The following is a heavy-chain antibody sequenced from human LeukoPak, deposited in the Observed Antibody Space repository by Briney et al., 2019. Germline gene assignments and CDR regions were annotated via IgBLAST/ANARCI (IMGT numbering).Heavy chain of an antibody. D-gene: IGHD4-11*01. CDR1: GGSISSYY. J-gene: IGHJ6*03. CDR2: THYSGST. Sequence: SETLSLTCTVSGGSISSYYWSWIRQPPGKGLQWIGCTHYSGSTNYNPSLKNRVTISVDTSKKQFSLKLSCVTAADTAVYYCARYDYSNYVYNMDVWGKGTTVTVSS. CDR3: ARYDYSNYVYNMDV. V-gene: IGHV4-59*01.